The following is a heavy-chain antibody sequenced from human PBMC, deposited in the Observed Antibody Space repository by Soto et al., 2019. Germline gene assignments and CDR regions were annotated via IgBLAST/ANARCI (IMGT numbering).Heavy chain of an antibody. CDR2: ISYDGREK. D-gene: IGHD5-12*01. J-gene: IGHJ3*02. CDR3: AKERRYSFDAFDI. Sequence: QEQLVESGGGVVQAGRSLRLSCAASGFTFNFFGMHWVRQAPGKGLEWVAVISYDGREKYYADSVKGRFTMSRDNSKNMVYLEMSSLRPEDTSFYYCAKERRYSFDAFDIWGHGTMVTVSS. CDR1: GFTFNFFG. V-gene: IGHV3-30*18.